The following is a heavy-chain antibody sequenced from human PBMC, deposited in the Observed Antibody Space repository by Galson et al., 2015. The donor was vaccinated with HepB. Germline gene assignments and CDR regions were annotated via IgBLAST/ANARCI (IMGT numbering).Heavy chain of an antibody. J-gene: IGHJ4*02. D-gene: IGHD3-16*02. CDR2: ISWNSGSI. CDR1: GFTFDDYA. V-gene: IGHV3-9*01. Sequence: SLRLSCAASGFTFDDYAMHWVRQAPGKGLEWVSGISWNSGSIGYADSVKGRFTISRDNAKNSLYLQMNSLRAEDTALYYCARVPGGGSYRYGYYFDYWGQGTLVTVSS. CDR3: ARVPGGGSYRYGYYFDY.